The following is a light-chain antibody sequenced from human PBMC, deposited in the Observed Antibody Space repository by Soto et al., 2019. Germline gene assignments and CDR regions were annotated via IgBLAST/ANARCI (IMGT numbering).Light chain of an antibody. CDR2: DVN. V-gene: IGLV2-14*03. Sequence: QSALTQPASVSGSPGQSITISCTGTSSYIGNSNYVSWYQQHPGKAPKLMMYDVNNRPSGISNRFSGSKSASTASLTISGLQAEDEADYYCSSYTSSSLLYVFGTGTKLTVL. J-gene: IGLJ1*01. CDR1: SSYIGNSNY. CDR3: SSYTSSSLLYV.